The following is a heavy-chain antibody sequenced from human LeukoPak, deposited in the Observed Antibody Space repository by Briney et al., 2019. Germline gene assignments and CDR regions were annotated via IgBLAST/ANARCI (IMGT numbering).Heavy chain of an antibody. CDR1: GGSFSGYY. CDR3: ARGLTGVYYDYVWGSYRTYYFDY. D-gene: IGHD3-16*02. V-gene: IGHV4-34*01. CDR2: INHSGST. Sequence: TSETLSLTCAVYGGSFSGYYWSWIRQPPRKGLEWIGEINHSGSTNYNPSLKSRVTISVDTSKNQFSLKLSSVTAADTAVYYCARGLTGVYYDYVWGSYRTYYFDYWGQGTLVTVSS. J-gene: IGHJ4*02.